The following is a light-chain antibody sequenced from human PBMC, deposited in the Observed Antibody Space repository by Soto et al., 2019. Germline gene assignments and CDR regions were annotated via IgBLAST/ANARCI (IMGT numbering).Light chain of an antibody. CDR2: GAS. V-gene: IGKV3-20*01. CDR1: QSVTSTY. J-gene: IGKJ1*01. CDR3: QQYGSSPRT. Sequence: EIVLTQSPGTLSLSPGDRATLSCRASQSVTSTYLAWYQQEPGQAPRLLIYGASSRATGIPDRFSGSVSGTDFTLTISRLEPEDFAVYYCQQYGSSPRTFGQGTEVEIK.